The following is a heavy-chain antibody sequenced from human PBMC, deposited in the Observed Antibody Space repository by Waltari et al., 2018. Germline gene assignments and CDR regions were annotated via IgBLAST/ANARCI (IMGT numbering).Heavy chain of an antibody. CDR3: AREVPRNGYIGLIYYYMDV. Sequence: QLQLQESGPGLVKPSETLSLTCTVSGGSLSSSSYFWAWIRQSPGKGLEWIGSISYSGSTYYNLDLKSRVTISVDRSTNQVSLKLTSVTAAYTAVYFCAREVPRNGYIGLIYYYMDVWGKGTTVTVSS. V-gene: IGHV4-39*01. J-gene: IGHJ6*03. D-gene: IGHD5-12*01. CDR2: ISYSGST. CDR1: GGSLSSSSYF.